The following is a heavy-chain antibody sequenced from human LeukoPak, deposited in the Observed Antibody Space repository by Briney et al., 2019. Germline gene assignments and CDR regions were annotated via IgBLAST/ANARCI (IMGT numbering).Heavy chain of an antibody. D-gene: IGHD2-15*01. CDR2: IYSGGST. V-gene: IGHV3-53*01. CDR3: ARAAGYCSGGSCYSFYFDY. Sequence: PGGSLRLSCAASGFTFSSYSMNWVRQAPGKGLEWVSVIYSGGSTYYADSVKGRFTISRDDSKNTLYLQMNSLRAEDTAVYYCARAAGYCSGGSCYSFYFDYWGQGTLVTVSS. J-gene: IGHJ4*02. CDR1: GFTFSSYS.